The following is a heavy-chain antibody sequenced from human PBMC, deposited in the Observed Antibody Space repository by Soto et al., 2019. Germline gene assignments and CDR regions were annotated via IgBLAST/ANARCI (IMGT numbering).Heavy chain of an antibody. V-gene: IGHV1-2*02. Sequence: ASVKVSCKASGYTFSAYYIHWVRQAPGQGLEWMGWINPTSGVSHFAQKFQGRVTLTSDTSISTASMDLTSLTSDDTAVYYCARGDYGTGGYPFPYFDYWGQGTLVTVSS. CDR3: ARGDYGTGGYPFPYFDY. J-gene: IGHJ4*02. D-gene: IGHD2-8*02. CDR2: INPTSGVS. CDR1: GYTFSAYY.